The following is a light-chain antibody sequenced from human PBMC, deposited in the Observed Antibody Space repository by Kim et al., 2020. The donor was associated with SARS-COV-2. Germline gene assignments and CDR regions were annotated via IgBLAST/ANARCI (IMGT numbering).Light chain of an antibody. Sequence: EIVMTQFPATLSVSPGERATLSCRASQSVGSNLAWYQQKPGQAPRLLIYGASIRATGIPARFSGSGSGTEFTLTISILQSEDFAVYYCQQYKDWPTITFRQRTRLEIK. CDR3: QQYKDWPTIT. J-gene: IGKJ5*01. CDR2: GAS. CDR1: QSVGSN. V-gene: IGKV3D-15*03.